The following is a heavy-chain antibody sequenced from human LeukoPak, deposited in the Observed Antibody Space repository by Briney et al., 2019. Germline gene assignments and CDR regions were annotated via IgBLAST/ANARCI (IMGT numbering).Heavy chain of an antibody. D-gene: IGHD4-11*01. Sequence: SETLSLTCTVSGGSISSYSWNWVRQPPGRGLEWIGYIYYSGSTNYNPSLKSRVTISVDTSRNQFSLKLSSVPTADTAVYYCARDTGSYYYYYGMDVWGQGTTVTVSS. CDR1: GGSISSYS. CDR3: ARDTGSYYYYYGMDV. V-gene: IGHV4-59*13. J-gene: IGHJ6*02. CDR2: IYYSGST.